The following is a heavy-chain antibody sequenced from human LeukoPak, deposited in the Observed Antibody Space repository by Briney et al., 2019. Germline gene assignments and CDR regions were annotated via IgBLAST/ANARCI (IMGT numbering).Heavy chain of an antibody. CDR2: INHSGST. CDR1: GGSFSGYY. CDR3: ARGRADIVVVPAAILGYYYYMDV. Sequence: DPSETLSLTCAVYGGSFSGYYWSWIRQPPGKGLEWIGEINHSGSTNYNPSLKSRVTISVDTSKNQFSLKLSSVTAADTAVYYCARGRADIVVVPAAILGYYYYMDVWGKGTTVTVSS. V-gene: IGHV4-34*01. J-gene: IGHJ6*03. D-gene: IGHD2-2*02.